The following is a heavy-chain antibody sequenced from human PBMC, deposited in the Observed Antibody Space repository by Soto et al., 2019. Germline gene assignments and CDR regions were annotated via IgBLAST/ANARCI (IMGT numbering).Heavy chain of an antibody. Sequence: EVQLVESGGGLVQPGGSLRLSCAASGFTFSSYWMSWVRQAPGKGLEWVANIKQDGSEKYYVDSVKGRFTISRDNAKNSLYLQMNSLRAEDTAVDYCARVQYSSSWSYYYYMDVWGKGTTVTVSS. CDR1: GFTFSSYW. CDR3: ARVQYSSSWSYYYYMDV. J-gene: IGHJ6*03. V-gene: IGHV3-7*01. D-gene: IGHD6-13*01. CDR2: IKQDGSEK.